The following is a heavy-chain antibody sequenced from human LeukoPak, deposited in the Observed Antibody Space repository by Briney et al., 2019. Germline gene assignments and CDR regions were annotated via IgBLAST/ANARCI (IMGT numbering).Heavy chain of an antibody. CDR1: GFTFDDYA. D-gene: IGHD3-9*01. CDR3: ASRYYDILTGYYSHYYYYMDV. V-gene: IGHV3-9*01. CDR2: ISWNSGSI. Sequence: GGSLRLSCAASGFTFDDYAMHWVRHAPGKGLEWVSGISWNSGSIGYADSVKGRFTISRDNAKNSLYLQMNSLRAEDTAVYYCASRYYDILTGYYSHYYYYMDVWGKGTTVTVSS. J-gene: IGHJ6*03.